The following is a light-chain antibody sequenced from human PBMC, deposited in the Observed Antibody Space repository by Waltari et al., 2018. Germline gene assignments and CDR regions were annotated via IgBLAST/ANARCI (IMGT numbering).Light chain of an antibody. V-gene: IGKV1-5*03. CDR3: QHYSTYSWT. J-gene: IGKJ1*01. CDR2: KTS. CDR1: QSVGRW. Sequence: IQMTQSPSTLSASAGDRVTMTCRASQSVGRWLAWYQQKPGKAPKLLIYKTSTLESGVPSRFSGSGSGTEFSLTISSLQPDDFATYYCQHYSTYSWTFGQGTKLEIK.